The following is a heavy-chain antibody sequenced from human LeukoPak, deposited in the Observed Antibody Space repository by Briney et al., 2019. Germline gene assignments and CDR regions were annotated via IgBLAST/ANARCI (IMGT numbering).Heavy chain of an antibody. CDR1: GLSFSNYA. J-gene: IGHJ6*03. Sequence: GGSLRLSCAASGLSFSNYAMSWVRQAPGKGLEWVSGINWNGASTGYADSVRGRFTVSRDNAKNSLYLQMNSLRAEDTALYYCARAPGVGGKRMKNYNYYYYMDVWGKGTTVTVSS. CDR3: ARAPGVGGKRMKNYNYYYYMDV. D-gene: IGHD1-26*01. CDR2: INWNGAST. V-gene: IGHV3-20*04.